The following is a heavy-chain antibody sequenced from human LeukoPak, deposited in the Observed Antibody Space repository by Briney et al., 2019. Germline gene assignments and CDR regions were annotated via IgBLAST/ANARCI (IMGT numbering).Heavy chain of an antibody. J-gene: IGHJ4*02. V-gene: IGHV3-23*01. CDR3: ARGAIMITFGGVIVIGYFDY. CDR1: GFTFSSYA. D-gene: IGHD3-16*02. CDR2: ISGSGGST. Sequence: GSLRLSCAASGFTFSSYAMSWVRQAPGKGLEWVSAISGSGGSTYYADSVKGRFTISRDNSKNTLYLQMNSLRAEDTAVYYCARGAIMITFGGVIVIGYFDYWGQGTLVTVSS.